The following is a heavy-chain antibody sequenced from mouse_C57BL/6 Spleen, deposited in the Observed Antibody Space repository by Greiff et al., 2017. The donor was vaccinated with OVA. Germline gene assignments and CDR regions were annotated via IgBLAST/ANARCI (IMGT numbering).Heavy chain of an antibody. Sequence: QVQLQQPGAELVKPGASVKMSCKASGYTFTSYWITWVKQRPGQGLEWIGDLYPGSGSTNYNEKFKSKATLTVDTSSSTAYMQLSSLTSEDSAVYYCARGYYGSSYGYFDYWGQGTTLTVSS. J-gene: IGHJ2*01. D-gene: IGHD1-1*01. CDR1: GYTFTSYW. CDR3: ARGYYGSSYGYFDY. V-gene: IGHV1-55*01. CDR2: LYPGSGST.